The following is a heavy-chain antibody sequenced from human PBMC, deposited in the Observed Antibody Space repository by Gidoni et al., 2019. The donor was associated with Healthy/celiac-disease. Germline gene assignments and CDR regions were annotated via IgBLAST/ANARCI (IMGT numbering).Heavy chain of an antibody. CDR3: ARDRDCSSTSCYDYYYYGMDV. J-gene: IGHJ6*02. Sequence: QVQLVQSGAEVKKPGSSVKVSCKASGGTFSRYAISWVRQAPGQGLEWMGGIIPIFGTANYAQKFQGRVTITADKSTSTAYMELSSLRSEDTAVYYCARDRDCSSTSCYDYYYYGMDVWGQGTTVTVSS. V-gene: IGHV1-69*06. D-gene: IGHD2-2*01. CDR2: IIPIFGTA. CDR1: GGTFSRYA.